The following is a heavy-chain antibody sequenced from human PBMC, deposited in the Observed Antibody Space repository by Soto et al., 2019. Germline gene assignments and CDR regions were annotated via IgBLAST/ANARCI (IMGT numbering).Heavy chain of an antibody. V-gene: IGHV1-8*01. J-gene: IGHJ5*02. CDR1: GYTFTSYD. CDR3: ARERTRGFAP. Sequence: QVQLVQSGAEVKKPGASVKVSCKASGYTFTSYDINWVRQATGQGLEWMGWMNPNSGNTAYAQKLLGRVTLTSNTSISTAYMELSSLRSDDTAVYYCARERTRGFAPWGQGTLVTVSS. CDR2: MNPNSGNT.